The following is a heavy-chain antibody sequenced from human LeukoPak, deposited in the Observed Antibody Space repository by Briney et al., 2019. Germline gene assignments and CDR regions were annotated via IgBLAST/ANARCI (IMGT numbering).Heavy chain of an antibody. CDR1: GYTFTSYG. Sequence: ASVKVSCKASGYTFTSYGISWVRQAPGQGLEWMGWISAYNGNTNYAQKLQGRVTMTTDPSTSTAYMELRSLRSDDTAVYYCARVSSRDDAFDIWGQGTMVTVSS. V-gene: IGHV1-18*01. J-gene: IGHJ3*02. CDR2: ISAYNGNT. CDR3: ARVSSRDDAFDI. D-gene: IGHD6-13*01.